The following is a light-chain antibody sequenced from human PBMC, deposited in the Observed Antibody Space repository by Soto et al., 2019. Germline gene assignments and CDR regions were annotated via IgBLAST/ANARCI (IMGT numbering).Light chain of an antibody. CDR2: TNN. Sequence: QSVLTQPPSVSGAPGQRVTISCTGSSSDIGAGYDVHWYQQLPGTAPKLLIYTNNNRPLGVPDRFSGSKSGTSASLAITGLQAEDEADYYCQSYDTSLGYVFGSGTKVTVL. CDR1: SSDIGAGYD. J-gene: IGLJ1*01. CDR3: QSYDTSLGYV. V-gene: IGLV1-40*01.